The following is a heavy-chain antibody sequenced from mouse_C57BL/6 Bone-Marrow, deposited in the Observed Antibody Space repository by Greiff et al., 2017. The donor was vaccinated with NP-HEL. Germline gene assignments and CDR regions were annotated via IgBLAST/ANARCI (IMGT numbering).Heavy chain of an antibody. CDR1: GFTFSDYG. J-gene: IGHJ2*01. CDR2: ISRGSSTI. D-gene: IGHD4-1*02. V-gene: IGHV5-17*01. Sequence: DVKLVESGGGLVKPGGSLKLSCAASGFTFSDYGMHWVRQAPEKGLEWVAYISRGSSTIYYADTVKGRFTISRDNAKNTLFLQMTSLRSEDTAMYYCARPTGSYYFDYWGQGTTLTVSS. CDR3: ARPTGSYYFDY.